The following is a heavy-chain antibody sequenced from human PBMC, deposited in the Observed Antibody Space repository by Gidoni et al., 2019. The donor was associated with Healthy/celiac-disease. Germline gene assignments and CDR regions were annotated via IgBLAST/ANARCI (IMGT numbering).Heavy chain of an antibody. CDR2: IYYSGST. Sequence: QVQLQESGPGLVKPSETLSLTCTVSGGPISSYYWSWIRQLPGKGLEWIGYIYYSGSTNYNPSLKSRVTISVDTSKNQFSLKLSSVTAADTAVYYCARDRPGAGGWNCFDYWGQGTLVTVSS. CDR3: ARDRPGAGGWNCFDY. V-gene: IGHV4-59*01. D-gene: IGHD1-7*01. J-gene: IGHJ4*02. CDR1: GGPISSYY.